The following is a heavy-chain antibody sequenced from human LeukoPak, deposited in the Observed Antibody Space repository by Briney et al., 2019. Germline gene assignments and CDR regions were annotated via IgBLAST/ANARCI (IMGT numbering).Heavy chain of an antibody. V-gene: IGHV1-18*01. CDR2: ISAYNGNT. CDR3: ARATHDYGDYYYYYYYMDV. J-gene: IGHJ6*03. Sequence: ASVKVSCKASGYTFTSYGISWVRQAPGQGLEWMGWISAYNGNTNYAQKLQGRVTMTTDTSTSTAYMELRSLRSDDTAVYYCARATHDYGDYYYYYYYMDVWGEGTTVTVSS. CDR1: GYTFTSYG. D-gene: IGHD4-17*01.